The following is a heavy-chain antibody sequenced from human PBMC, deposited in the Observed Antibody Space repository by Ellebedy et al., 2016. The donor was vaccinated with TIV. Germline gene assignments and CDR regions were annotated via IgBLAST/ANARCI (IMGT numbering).Heavy chain of an antibody. CDR2: IGDDAVAT. CDR1: GFTFSSFA. V-gene: IGHV3-23*01. Sequence: PGGSLRLSCAASGFTFSSFAMSWVRQAPGIGLEWVSAIGDDAVATHYADSVKGRFTISRYNFGNMLYLQMNSLGAEDTAVYYCAREGGTYYSAHFDQWGQGTPVTVSS. CDR3: AREGGTYYSAHFDQ. J-gene: IGHJ4*02. D-gene: IGHD1-26*01.